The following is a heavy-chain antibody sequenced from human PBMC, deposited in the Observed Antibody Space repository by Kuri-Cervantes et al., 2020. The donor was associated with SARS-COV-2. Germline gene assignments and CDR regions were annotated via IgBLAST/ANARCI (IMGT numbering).Heavy chain of an antibody. Sequence: GESLKTSCVSSGFSVSHHWMTWARQVPGKAMDWVANTRQDGKEERYLDSVKGRFTISRDNAKNALYLQMNSLRAEDTAVYYFASDRISSGWYVGYYFDYWGQGTLVTVSS. CDR1: GFSVSHHW. D-gene: IGHD6-19*01. V-gene: IGHV3-7*01. CDR3: ASDRISSGWYVGYYFDY. CDR2: TRQDGKEE. J-gene: IGHJ4*02.